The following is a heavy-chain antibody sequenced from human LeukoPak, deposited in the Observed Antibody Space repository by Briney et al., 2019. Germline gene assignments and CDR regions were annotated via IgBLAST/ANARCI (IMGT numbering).Heavy chain of an antibody. D-gene: IGHD6-25*01. V-gene: IGHV6-1*01. CDR1: GDSVSSPSAA. CDR3: ARTNRSSGVDY. Sequence: SQTLSLTCAISGDSVSSPSAAWNWLRQSPSGGLEWLGRTYYRSKWYNDYAVSVKSRITINPDTSKNQFSLQLNSVTPEDTAVYYCARTNRSSGVDYWGQGTLVTVSS. CDR2: TYYRSKWYN. J-gene: IGHJ4*02.